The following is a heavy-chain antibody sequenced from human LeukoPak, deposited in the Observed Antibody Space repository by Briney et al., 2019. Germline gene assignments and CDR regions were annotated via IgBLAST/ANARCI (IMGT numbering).Heavy chain of an antibody. CDR1: GYTFTSYD. Sequence: ASVKVSCKASGYTFTSYDINWVRQATGQGLEWMGWMNPNSGNTGYAQKFQGRVTITRNTSISTAYMELSSLRSEDTAVYYCARVLRGYYGVAFDIWGQGTMVTVSS. D-gene: IGHD4-17*01. J-gene: IGHJ3*02. CDR2: MNPNSGNT. V-gene: IGHV1-8*03. CDR3: ARVLRGYYGVAFDI.